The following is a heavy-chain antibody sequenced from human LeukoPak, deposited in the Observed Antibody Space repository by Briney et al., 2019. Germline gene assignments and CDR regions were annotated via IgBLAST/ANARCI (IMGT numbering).Heavy chain of an antibody. V-gene: IGHV3-23*01. CDR2: ISGSGGTT. CDR1: GFTFSSYA. J-gene: IGHJ4*02. Sequence: PGGSLRLSCAASGFTFSSYAMNWVRQAPGKGLEWVSAISGSGGTTYYADSVKGRFTISRDNSKNTPYLQMNSLRAEDTAVYYCAKDRKGYYDSSGYYGDWGQGTLVTVSS. D-gene: IGHD3-22*01. CDR3: AKDRKGYYDSSGYYGD.